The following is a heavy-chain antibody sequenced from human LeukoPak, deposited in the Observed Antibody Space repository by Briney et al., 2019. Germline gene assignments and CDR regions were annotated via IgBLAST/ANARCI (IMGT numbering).Heavy chain of an antibody. CDR1: GFTFSNYA. V-gene: IGHV3-23*01. D-gene: IGHD3-22*01. J-gene: IGHJ4*02. Sequence: GGSLRLSCAASGFTFSNYAMSWVRQAPGKGLEWVSGISGSGGSTHYADSVKGRFTISRDNSRNTLYLQMNSLRAEDTAVYYCAKCNRYYYDSSGYSAADYWGQGTLVTVSS. CDR2: ISGSGGST. CDR3: AKCNRYYYDSSGYSAADY.